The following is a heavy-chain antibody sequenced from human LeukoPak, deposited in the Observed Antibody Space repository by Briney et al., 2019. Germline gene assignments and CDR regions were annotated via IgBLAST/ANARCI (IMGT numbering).Heavy chain of an antibody. CDR1: GGSISSSNW. V-gene: IGHV4-4*02. J-gene: IGHJ5*02. D-gene: IGHD5-18*01. CDR3: ARDEQRIQLWLSNWFDP. CDR2: IYHSGST. Sequence: SETLSLTCAVSGGSISSSNWWSWVRQPPGKGLEWIGEIYHSGSTNYNPSLKSRVTISVDTSKNQFSLKLSSVTAADTAVYYCARDEQRIQLWLSNWFDPWGQGTLVTVSS.